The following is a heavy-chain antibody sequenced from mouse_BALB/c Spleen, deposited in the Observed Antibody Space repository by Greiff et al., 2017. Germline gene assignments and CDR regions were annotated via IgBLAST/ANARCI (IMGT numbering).Heavy chain of an antibody. D-gene: IGHD2-3*01. CDR1: GFDFSRYW. CDR3: ARYSYDGYIYAMDY. CDR2: INPDSSTI. Sequence: EVKLMESGGGLVQPGGSLKLSCAASGFDFSRYWMSWVRQAPGKGLEWIGEINPDSSTINYTPSLKDKFIISRDNAKNTLYLQMSKVRSEDIALYYCARYSYDGYIYAMDYWGQGTSVTVSS. J-gene: IGHJ4*01. V-gene: IGHV4-1*02.